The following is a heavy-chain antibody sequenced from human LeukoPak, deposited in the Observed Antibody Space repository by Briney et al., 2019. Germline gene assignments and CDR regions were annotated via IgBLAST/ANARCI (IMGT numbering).Heavy chain of an antibody. J-gene: IGHJ4*02. V-gene: IGHV4-34*01. CDR1: GGSFSGYY. Sequence: SETLSLTCAVYGGSFSGYYWSWIRQPPGKGREWIGEINHSGSTNYNPSLESRVTISLYTSKNQFSLKLSSVTAADTAVYYCARVSPDNFDYWGQGTLVTVSS. CDR3: ARVSPDNFDY. CDR2: INHSGST.